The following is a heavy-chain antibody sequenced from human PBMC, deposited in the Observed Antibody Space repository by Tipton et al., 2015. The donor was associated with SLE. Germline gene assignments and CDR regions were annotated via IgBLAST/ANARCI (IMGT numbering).Heavy chain of an antibody. J-gene: IGHJ6*02. CDR2: IYYSGST. Sequence: TLSLTCTVSGGSISSHYWSWIRQPPGKGLEWIGYIYYSGSTNYNPSLKSRVTISVDTSKNQFSLKLSSVTAADTAMYYCARDLSSSSDYYYYYGMDVWGQGTTVTVSS. D-gene: IGHD6-6*01. CDR3: ARDLSSSSDYYYYYGMDV. V-gene: IGHV4-59*11. CDR1: GGSISSHY.